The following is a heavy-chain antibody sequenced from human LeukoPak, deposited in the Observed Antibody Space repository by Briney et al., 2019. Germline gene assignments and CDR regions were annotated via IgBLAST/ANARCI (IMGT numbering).Heavy chain of an antibody. Sequence: GGSLRLSCAASGFTFSSYAMSWVRQAPGKGLEWVSAISGSGGSTYYADSAKGRFTISRDNSKNTLYLQMNSLRAEDTAVYYCAKEVVYETDYYYYYGMDVWGQGTTVTVSS. J-gene: IGHJ6*02. CDR2: ISGSGGST. V-gene: IGHV3-23*01. CDR3: AKEVVYETDYYYYYGMDV. CDR1: GFTFSSYA. D-gene: IGHD2-15*01.